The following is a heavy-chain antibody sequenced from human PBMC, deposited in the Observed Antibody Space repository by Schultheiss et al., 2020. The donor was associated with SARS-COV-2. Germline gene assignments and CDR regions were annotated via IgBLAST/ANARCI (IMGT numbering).Heavy chain of an antibody. J-gene: IGHJ5*02. V-gene: IGHV3-30*02. CDR3: ARDLDSSSSGWFDP. D-gene: IGHD6-6*01. CDR1: GFTFSSYG. CDR2: IRYDGSNK. Sequence: GGSLRLSCAASGFTFSSYGMHWVRQAPGKGLEWVAFIRYDGSNKYYADSVKGRFTISRDNSKNTLYLQMNSLRAEDTAVYYCARDLDSSSSGWFDPWGQGTLVTVSS.